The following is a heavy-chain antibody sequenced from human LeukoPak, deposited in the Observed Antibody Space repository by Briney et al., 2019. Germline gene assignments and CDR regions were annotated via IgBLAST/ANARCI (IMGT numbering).Heavy chain of an antibody. J-gene: IGHJ4*02. Sequence: SETLSLTCTVSGGSISSNYWSWIRQAPGKGLQWIAYFYYSGSTNYNPSLKSRVSISVDTSKNQFSLKLTSVTAADTAVYYCARGGSGWSSEYYFDYWGQGTLVTVSS. D-gene: IGHD6-19*01. CDR1: GGSISSNY. V-gene: IGHV4-59*01. CDR2: FYYSGST. CDR3: ARGGSGWSSEYYFDY.